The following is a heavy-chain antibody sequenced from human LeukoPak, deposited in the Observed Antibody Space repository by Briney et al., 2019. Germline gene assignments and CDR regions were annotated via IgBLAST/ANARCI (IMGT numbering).Heavy chain of an antibody. CDR1: GYTFTSYG. CDR3: ARENWSYGSGRAFDY. Sequence: ASEKVSCKASGYTFTSYGISWVRQAPGQGLEWMGWISAYNGNTNYAQKLQGRVTMTTDTSTSTAYMELRSLISDDTAVYYCARENWSYGSGRAFDYWGQGTLVTVSS. V-gene: IGHV1-18*01. CDR2: ISAYNGNT. D-gene: IGHD3-10*01. J-gene: IGHJ4*02.